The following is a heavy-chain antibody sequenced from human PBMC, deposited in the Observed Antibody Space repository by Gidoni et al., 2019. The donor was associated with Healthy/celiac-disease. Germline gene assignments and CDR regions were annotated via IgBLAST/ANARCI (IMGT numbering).Heavy chain of an antibody. V-gene: IGHV3-23*01. CDR1: GFTFSSYA. CDR3: AKDYALGGSGAVAVPFDY. J-gene: IGHJ4*02. Sequence: EVQLLESGGGLVQPGGSLRLSCAASGFTFSSYAMSWVRQAPGKGLEWVSAISGSGGSTYYADSVKGRFTISRDNSKNTLYLQMNSLRAEDTAVYYCAKDYALGGSGAVAVPFDYWGQGTLVTVSS. CDR2: ISGSGGST. D-gene: IGHD6-19*01.